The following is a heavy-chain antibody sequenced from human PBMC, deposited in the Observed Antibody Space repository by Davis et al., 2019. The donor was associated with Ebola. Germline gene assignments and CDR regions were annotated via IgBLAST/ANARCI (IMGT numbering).Heavy chain of an antibody. V-gene: IGHV4-34*01. CDR2: IDHSGST. CDR3: ASGGGTDY. J-gene: IGHJ4*02. CDR1: GGSFSGYY. D-gene: IGHD3-16*01. Sequence: GSLRLSCAVYGGSFSGYYWSWIRQPPGKGLEWIGEIDHSGSTNYNPSLKSRLTISVDTSKNQFSLKLSSVTAADTAVYYCASGGGTDYWGQGTLVTVSS.